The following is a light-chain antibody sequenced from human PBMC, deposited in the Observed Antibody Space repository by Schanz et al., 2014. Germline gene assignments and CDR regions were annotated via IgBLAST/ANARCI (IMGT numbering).Light chain of an antibody. Sequence: DIQMTQSPSTLSAYVGARVTITCRASQSISIWLAWYQQKPGKAPKLLIYDASNLETGVPSRFSGSGSGTDFTFTISSLQPEDIATYYCQQYDNRPFTFGPGTKVDIK. CDR1: QSISIW. V-gene: IGKV1-33*01. J-gene: IGKJ3*01. CDR3: QQYDNRPFT. CDR2: DAS.